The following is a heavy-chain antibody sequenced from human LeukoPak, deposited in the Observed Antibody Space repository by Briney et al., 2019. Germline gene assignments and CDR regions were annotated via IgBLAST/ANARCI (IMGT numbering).Heavy chain of an antibody. J-gene: IGHJ3*02. CDR1: GGSISSGSYY. Sequence: PSETLSLTCTVSGGSISSGSYYWSWIRQPAGKGLEWIGRIYTSGSTNYNPSLKSRVTISVDTSKNQFSLKLSSVTAADTAVYYCARDGLIAAPLGYAFDIWGQGTMVTVSS. D-gene: IGHD6-6*01. CDR2: IYTSGST. CDR3: ARDGLIAAPLGYAFDI. V-gene: IGHV4-61*02.